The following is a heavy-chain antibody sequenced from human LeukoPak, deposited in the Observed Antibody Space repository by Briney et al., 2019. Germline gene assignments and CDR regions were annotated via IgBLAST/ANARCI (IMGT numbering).Heavy chain of an antibody. D-gene: IGHD6-6*01. Sequence: ETLALTFAVYWWSFRCYYRGRVRQPPRKGLGLVGEINHSGSTNYNPSLKSRVTISVDTSKNQFSLKLSSVTAADTAVYYCARVGRIAARPNRLPAVANDYWGQGTLVTVSS. CDR1: WWSFRCYY. J-gene: IGHJ4*02. V-gene: IGHV4-34*01. CDR3: ARVGRIAARPNRLPAVANDY. CDR2: INHSGST.